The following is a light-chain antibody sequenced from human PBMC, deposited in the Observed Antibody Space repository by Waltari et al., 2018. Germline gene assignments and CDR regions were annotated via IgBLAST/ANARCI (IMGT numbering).Light chain of an antibody. J-gene: IGLJ1*01. CDR3: QAWDSSRGYV. CDR1: TVDNKY. V-gene: IGLV3-1*01. CDR2: QVS. Sequence: YEVTQPYSVPVSPGQTSSIPRSGNTVDNKYVTWYQQKACQAPALVIYQVSKRPPGIPERFSVSNSGNTATLTISGTQALDEADYYCQAWDSSRGYVFGTGTKVTVL.